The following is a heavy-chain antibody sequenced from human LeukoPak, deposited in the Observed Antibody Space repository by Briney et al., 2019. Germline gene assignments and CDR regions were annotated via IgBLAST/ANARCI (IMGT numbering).Heavy chain of an antibody. J-gene: IGHJ4*02. CDR3: ARGYYDSSGSHFDY. CDR2: IKQDGSEK. Sequence: PGGSLRLSCAVSGFTFSSYWMSWVRQAPGRGLEWVANIKQDGSEKYYVDSVKGRFTISRDNAKNSLYLQMNSLRAEDTAVYYCARGYYDSSGSHFDYWGQGTLVTVSS. V-gene: IGHV3-7*01. D-gene: IGHD3-22*01. CDR1: GFTFSSYW.